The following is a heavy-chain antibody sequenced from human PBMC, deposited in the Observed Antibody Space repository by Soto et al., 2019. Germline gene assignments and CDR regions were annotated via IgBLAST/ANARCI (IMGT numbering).Heavy chain of an antibody. CDR3: ARFRVDGDSVP. J-gene: IGHJ4*02. Sequence: EVQLVESGGGLVQPGGSLRLSCAASGFAFSNYWMHWVRQAPGKGLVWVSRINSDGSSTSYADSVRGRFTISRDNAENALYLQMSSLRAEDTTVYYCARFRVDGDSVPWCQGALVTVYS. D-gene: IGHD2-2*01. CDR2: INSDGSST. CDR1: GFAFSNYW. V-gene: IGHV3-74*01.